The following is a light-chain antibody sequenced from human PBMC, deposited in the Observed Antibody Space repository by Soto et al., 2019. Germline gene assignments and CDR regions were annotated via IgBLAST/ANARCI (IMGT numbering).Light chain of an antibody. CDR1: SSNIGAGYD. J-gene: IGLJ2*01. CDR2: GNN. V-gene: IGLV1-40*01. CDR3: QSYDGTLSGWV. Sequence: QSALTQPPSVSGAPGQRVTISCTGSSSNIGAGYDVHWYQQLPGTAPKLLIYGNNNRPSGVPDRFSGSKSGTSASLAITRLQAEDEADYYCQSYDGTLSGWVFGGGTKVTVL.